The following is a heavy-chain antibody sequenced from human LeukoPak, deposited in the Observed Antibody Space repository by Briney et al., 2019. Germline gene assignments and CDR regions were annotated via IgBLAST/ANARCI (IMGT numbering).Heavy chain of an antibody. D-gene: IGHD3-9*01. CDR1: GYTFTSYD. J-gene: IGHJ4*02. CDR2: MNPNSGNT. V-gene: IGHV1-8*01. Sequence: ASVKVSCKASGYTFTSYDINWVRQATGQGLEWMGWMNPNSGNTGYAQKFQGRVTMTRNTSISTAYMELSSLRSEDTAVYYCAKDRTYYDILTGYHDYWGQGTLVTVSS. CDR3: AKDRTYYDILTGYHDY.